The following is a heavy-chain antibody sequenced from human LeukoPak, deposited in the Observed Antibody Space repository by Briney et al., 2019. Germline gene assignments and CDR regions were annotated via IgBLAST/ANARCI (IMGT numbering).Heavy chain of an antibody. CDR3: AKDLRVDCSSTSCFPQFDY. CDR2: ISHDGSNI. D-gene: IGHD2-2*01. V-gene: IGHV3-30*18. CDR1: GIKFSNYG. Sequence: GGSLRLSCVASGIKFSNYGMYWGRQAPGKGLEWVAVISHDGSNIKYADSVKGRFTISRDNSKEMVYLQMNSLRAEDTAVYYCAKDLRVDCSSTSCFPQFDYWGQGTLVTVSS. J-gene: IGHJ4*02.